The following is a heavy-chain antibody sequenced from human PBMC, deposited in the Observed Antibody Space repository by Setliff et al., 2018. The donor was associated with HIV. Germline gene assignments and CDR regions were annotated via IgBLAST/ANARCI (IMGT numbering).Heavy chain of an antibody. Sequence: GESLKISCAASGFTVSSNYMNWVRQAPGKGLEWVSSISVSGGRTNHADSVQGRFTISRDNSKNTLYVQMNSLRDEDTAVYYCARADYGDFVEYWGRGTLVTVSS. D-gene: IGHD4-17*01. V-gene: IGHV3-23*01. CDR3: ARADYGDFVEY. CDR2: ISVSGGRT. CDR1: GFTVSSNY. J-gene: IGHJ4*02.